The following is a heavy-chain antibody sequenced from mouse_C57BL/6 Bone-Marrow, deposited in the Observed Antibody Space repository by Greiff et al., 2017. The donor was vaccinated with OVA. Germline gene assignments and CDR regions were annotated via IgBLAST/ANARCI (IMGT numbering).Heavy chain of an antibody. CDR3: AREIYYDYDGYFTMDN. V-gene: IGHV7-1*01. J-gene: IGHJ4*01. D-gene: IGHD2-4*01. CDR2: SSHKANDYTT. Sequence: EVQLVESGGGLVQSGRSLRLSCATSGFTFSDFYMEWVRQAPGKGLEWIAASSHKANDYTTEYSVSVKGRFIVSRDTSQSIHYLQMNALRAEDTAIYYWAREIYYDYDGYFTMDNWGKGTSVTVSS. CDR1: GFTFSDFY.